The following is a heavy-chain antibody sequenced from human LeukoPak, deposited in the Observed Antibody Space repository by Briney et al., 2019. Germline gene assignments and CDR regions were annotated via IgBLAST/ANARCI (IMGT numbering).Heavy chain of an antibody. V-gene: IGHV1-69*13. D-gene: IGHD3-3*01. J-gene: IGHJ1*01. CDR1: GGTFSSYA. CDR3: AIWKRVFGSVYFSAKYFQH. CDR2: IIPIFGTA. Sequence: ASVKVSCKASGGTFSSYAISWVRQAPGQGLEWMGGIIPIFGTANYAQKFQGRVTITADESTSTAYMELSSLRSEDTAVYYCAIWKRVFGSVYFSAKYFQHGGQGTLVTVSS.